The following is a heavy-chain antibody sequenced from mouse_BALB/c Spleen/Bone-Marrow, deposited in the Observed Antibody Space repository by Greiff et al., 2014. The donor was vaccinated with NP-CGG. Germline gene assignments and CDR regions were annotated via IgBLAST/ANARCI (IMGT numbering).Heavy chain of an antibody. J-gene: IGHJ1*01. CDR1: GFTFSNYG. Sequence: EVQLVESGGDLVKPGGSLKLSCAASGFTFSNYGMSWVRQTPDKRLEWVATISSGGSYTYYPDSLKGRFTISRDNAKNTQYLQMISLKSEDTAMYYCTSRHYYASSPWWYYDVWGAGTSVTVSS. CDR3: TSRHYYASSPWWYYDV. CDR2: ISSGGSYT. V-gene: IGHV5-6*01. D-gene: IGHD1-1*01.